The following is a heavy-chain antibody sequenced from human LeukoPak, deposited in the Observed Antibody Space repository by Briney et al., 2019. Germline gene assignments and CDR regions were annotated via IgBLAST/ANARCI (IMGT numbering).Heavy chain of an antibody. CDR2: INPNSGGT. CDR1: GYTFTGYY. V-gene: IGHV1-2*02. Sequence: ASVKVSCKASGYTFTGYYMHWVRQAPGQGLEWMGWINPNSGGTNYAQKFQGRVTMTRDTSISTAYMELSRLRSDDTAVYYCARDRIAAAGPPGMDVWGQGITVTVSS. J-gene: IGHJ6*02. D-gene: IGHD6-13*01. CDR3: ARDRIAAAGPPGMDV.